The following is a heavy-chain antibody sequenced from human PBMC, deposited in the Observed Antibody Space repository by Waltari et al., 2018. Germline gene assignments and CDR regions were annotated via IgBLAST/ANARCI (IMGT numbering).Heavy chain of an antibody. J-gene: IGHJ3*02. CDR3: ARSRGSYDAFDI. CDR2: INPSGGST. CDR1: GYTFTSYY. V-gene: IGHV1-46*01. D-gene: IGHD1-26*01. Sequence: QVQLVQSGAEVKKPGASVKVSCKASGYTFTSYYMHWVRQAPGQGLEWMGIINPSGGSTSYDQKFQGRVTMTRDTSTSTVYMELSSLRSEDTAVYYCARSRGSYDAFDIWGQGTMVTVSS.